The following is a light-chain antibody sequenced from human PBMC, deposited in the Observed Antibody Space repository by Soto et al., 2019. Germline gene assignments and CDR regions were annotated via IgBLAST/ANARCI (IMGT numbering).Light chain of an antibody. Sequence: DIQMTQSPSSLSASVGDRVTITCRASQYISSYLKWYQQRPGKAPNLLVYGASRLQSGVPSRLSCSGSGTDITLTISSLQPEDFALYYCQHGHSTPPTFGQGTRLEIK. V-gene: IGKV1-39*01. CDR3: QHGHSTPPT. CDR2: GAS. CDR1: QYISSY. J-gene: IGKJ5*01.